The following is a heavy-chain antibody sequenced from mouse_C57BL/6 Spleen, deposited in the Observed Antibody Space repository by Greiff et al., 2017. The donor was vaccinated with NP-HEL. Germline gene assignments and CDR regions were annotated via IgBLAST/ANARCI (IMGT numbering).Heavy chain of an antibody. CDR2: IYPSDSET. Sequence: QVQLKQPGAELVRPGSSVKLSCKASGYTFTSYWMDWVKQRPGQGLEWIGNIYPSDSETHYNQKFKDKATLTVDKSSSTAYMQLSSLTSEDSAVYYGARDGYSSYAMDYWGQGTSVTVSS. J-gene: IGHJ4*01. D-gene: IGHD2-3*01. V-gene: IGHV1-61*01. CDR1: GYTFTSYW. CDR3: ARDGYSSYAMDY.